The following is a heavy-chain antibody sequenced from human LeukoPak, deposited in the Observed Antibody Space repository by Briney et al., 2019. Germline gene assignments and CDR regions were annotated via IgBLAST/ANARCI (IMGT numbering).Heavy chain of an antibody. Sequence: GGSLRLSCVASGFTFSTYGMSWVRQAPGKGLEWVSTISGSGVSTYYADSVKGRFTISRDNSKYTVSLQMSSLRAEDTAVYYCAKDDGWIQFNSWGQGTLVTVSS. V-gene: IGHV3-23*01. CDR1: GFTFSTYG. CDR3: AKDDGWIQFNS. CDR2: ISGSGVST. D-gene: IGHD5-24*01. J-gene: IGHJ4*02.